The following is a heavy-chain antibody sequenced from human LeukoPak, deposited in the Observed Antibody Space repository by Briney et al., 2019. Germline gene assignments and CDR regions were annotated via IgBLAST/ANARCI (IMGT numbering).Heavy chain of an antibody. J-gene: IGHJ4*02. CDR3: ARVPMTTVTTHFDY. V-gene: IGHV4-34*01. Sequence: SETLSLTCAVYGGSFSGYYWSWIRRPPGKGLEWIGEINHSGSTNYNPSLKSRVTISVDTSKNQFSLKLSSVTAADTAVYYCARVPMTTVTTHFDYWGQGTLVTVSS. CDR2: INHSGST. D-gene: IGHD4-17*01. CDR1: GGSFSGYY.